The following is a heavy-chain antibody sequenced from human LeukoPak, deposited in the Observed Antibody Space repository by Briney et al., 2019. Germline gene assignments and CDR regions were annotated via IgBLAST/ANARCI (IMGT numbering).Heavy chain of an antibody. CDR2: ISGSGSTI. D-gene: IGHD3-16*01. CDR3: ARDLVSGAYTFDI. Sequence: GGSLRLSCAASGLTFRDYDINWVRQAPGKGLEWVSYISGSGSTIYYADSVRGRFTISRDTAKNSLYLQMNSLRAEDTAVYYCARDLVSGAYTFDIWGQGTMVTVSS. V-gene: IGHV3-48*03. J-gene: IGHJ3*02. CDR1: GLTFRDYD.